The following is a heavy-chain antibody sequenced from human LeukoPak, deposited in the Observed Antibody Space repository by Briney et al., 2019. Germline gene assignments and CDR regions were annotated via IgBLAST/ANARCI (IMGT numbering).Heavy chain of an antibody. J-gene: IGHJ6*03. CDR3: ARDTFWYMDV. Sequence: SETLSLTCAVYGGSFSGYYWSWIRQPPGKGLEWIGEINHSGSTNYNPSLKSRVTISVDTSKNQFSLKLSSVTAADTAVYYCARDTFWYMDVWGKGTTVTVSS. CDR2: INHSGST. D-gene: IGHD2/OR15-2a*01. CDR1: GGSFSGYY. V-gene: IGHV4-34*01.